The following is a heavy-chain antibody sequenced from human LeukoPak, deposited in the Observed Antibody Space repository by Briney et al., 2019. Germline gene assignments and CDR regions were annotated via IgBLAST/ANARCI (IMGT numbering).Heavy chain of an antibody. CDR3: ARARRGSSGWSIGY. Sequence: GGSLRLSCAASGFTFSSYWMHWVRQAPGKGLVWVSRINSDGSSTSYADSVKGRFTISRDNAKNTLYLQMNSLRAEDTAVYYCARARRGSSGWSIGYWGQGTLVTVSS. V-gene: IGHV3-74*01. CDR1: GFTFSSYW. J-gene: IGHJ4*02. D-gene: IGHD6-19*01. CDR2: INSDGSST.